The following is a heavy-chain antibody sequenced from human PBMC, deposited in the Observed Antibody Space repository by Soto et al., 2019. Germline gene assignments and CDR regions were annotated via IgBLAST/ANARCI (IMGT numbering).Heavy chain of an antibody. Sequence: GGSLRLSCAASGFTFSRYSVHWVRQAPGKGLEWVAAISYDETNESYADSVKGRFTISRDNSKNTMFLQMSSLRPDDTALYFCSRAPFDSSGYFAYWGQGTLVTVSS. V-gene: IGHV3-30-3*01. CDR2: ISYDETNE. CDR1: GFTFSRYS. D-gene: IGHD3-22*01. CDR3: SRAPFDSSGYFAY. J-gene: IGHJ4*02.